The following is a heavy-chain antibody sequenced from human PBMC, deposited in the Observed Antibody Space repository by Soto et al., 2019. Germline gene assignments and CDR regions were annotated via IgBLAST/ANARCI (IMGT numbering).Heavy chain of an antibody. CDR2: ISWNSAKI. V-gene: IGHV3-9*01. CDR1: GFTFDNYA. J-gene: IGHJ3*02. D-gene: IGHD1-20*01. CDR3: VKDVLTGTYSFGGFDM. Sequence: SLRLSCAASGFTFDNYAMHWVRQVPGKGLEWVSGISWNSAKIAYADSVKGRFTMSRDNAKNSLYLQMNSLGVEDTAFYYCVKDVLTGTYSFGGFDMWGQGTEVTVSS.